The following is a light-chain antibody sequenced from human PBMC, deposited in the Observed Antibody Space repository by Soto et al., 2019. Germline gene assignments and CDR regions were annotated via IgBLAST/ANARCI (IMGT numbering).Light chain of an antibody. V-gene: IGLV2-14*01. Sequence: QSALTQPASVSGSPGQSITISCTGTSSDVGGYNYVSWYQQHPGKAPKLMIYDVSNRPSGVSNRFSASKSVNTASLTISGLQAEDEADYYCSSYTSSNTLVFGPGTKLTVL. CDR2: DVS. J-gene: IGLJ1*01. CDR1: SSDVGGYNY. CDR3: SSYTSSNTLV.